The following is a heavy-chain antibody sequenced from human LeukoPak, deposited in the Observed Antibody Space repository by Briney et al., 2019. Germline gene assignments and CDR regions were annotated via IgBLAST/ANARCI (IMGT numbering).Heavy chain of an antibody. CDR3: ARLLNQLWFPPNYYYYYGMDV. CDR2: IYYSGST. V-gene: IGHV4-59*08. J-gene: IGHJ6*02. D-gene: IGHD5-18*01. Sequence: PSETLSLTCTVSGGSISSYYWSWIRQPPGKGLEWIGYIYYSGSTNYNPFLKSRVTISVDTSKNQFSLKLSSVTAADTAVYYCARLLNQLWFPPNYYYYYGMDVWGQGTTVTVSS. CDR1: GGSISSYY.